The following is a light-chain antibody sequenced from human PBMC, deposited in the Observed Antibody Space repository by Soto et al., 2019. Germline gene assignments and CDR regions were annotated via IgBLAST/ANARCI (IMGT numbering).Light chain of an antibody. Sequence: DIVMTQSPDSLAVSLGERATINCKSRQTILYSSNNKNYLAWYQQKPGQPPKLLIYWASTRESGVPDRFSGSGSGTDFTLTISSRQAEDVAVYYCQQYYNTPWTFGQGTKVEIK. V-gene: IGKV4-1*01. CDR2: WAS. CDR1: QTILYSSNNKNY. J-gene: IGKJ1*01. CDR3: QQYYNTPWT.